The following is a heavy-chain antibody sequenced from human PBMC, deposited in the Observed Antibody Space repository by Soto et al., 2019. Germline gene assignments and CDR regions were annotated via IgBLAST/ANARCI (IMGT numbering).Heavy chain of an antibody. CDR2: ISGSGGST. D-gene: IGHD2-2*01. CDR3: ASTVVPAANTYYYYSYMDV. J-gene: IGHJ6*03. V-gene: IGHV3-23*01. CDR1: GFTFSSYA. Sequence: GGSLRLSCAASGFTFSSYAMSWVRQAPGKGLEWVSAISGSGGSTYYADSVKGRFTISRDNSKNTLYLQMNSLRAEDTAVYYCASTVVPAANTYYYYSYMDVWGKGTTVTVSS.